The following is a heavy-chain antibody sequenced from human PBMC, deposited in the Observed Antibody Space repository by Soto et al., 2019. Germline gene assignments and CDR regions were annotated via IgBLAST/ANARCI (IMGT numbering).Heavy chain of an antibody. J-gene: IGHJ6*03. CDR2: IKQDGSEK. V-gene: IGHV3-7*01. D-gene: IGHD2-21*01. Sequence: GGSLRLSCAASGLTFSSYWMSWVRQAPGKGLEWVANIKQDGSEKYYVDSVKGRFTISRDNAKNSLYLQMNSLRAEDTAVYYCARGTVRIARVLFYMDVWGKGTTVTVSS. CDR1: GLTFSSYW. CDR3: ARGTVRIARVLFYMDV.